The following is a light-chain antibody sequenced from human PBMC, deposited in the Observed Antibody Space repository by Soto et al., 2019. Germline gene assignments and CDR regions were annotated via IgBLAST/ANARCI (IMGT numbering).Light chain of an antibody. CDR1: NSDVGGYKY. CDR2: VVD. J-gene: IGLJ2*01. V-gene: IGLV2-14*03. CDR3: VSYTSTTTLV. Sequence: QSALTQPASVSGSPGQSITISCTGTNSDVGGYKYVSWYQHQPGKAPKLMFYVVDNRPSGVSNRFSASKSGNTASLTISGLQAEDEAEYYCVSYTSTTTLVFGGGTKLTVL.